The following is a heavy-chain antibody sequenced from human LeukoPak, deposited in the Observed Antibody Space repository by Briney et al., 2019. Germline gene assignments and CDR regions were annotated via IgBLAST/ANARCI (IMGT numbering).Heavy chain of an antibody. CDR2: MSSSGSTI. V-gene: IGHV3-48*04. CDR3: ARESRQWLVLGGVDY. D-gene: IGHD6-19*01. CDR1: GFTFSSYS. Sequence: GGSLRLSCAASGFTFSSYSMNWVRQAPGKGLEWVSYMSSSGSTIYYADSVKGRFTISRDNAKNSLYLQMNSLRAEDTAVYYCARESRQWLVLGGVDYWGQGTLVTVSS. J-gene: IGHJ4*02.